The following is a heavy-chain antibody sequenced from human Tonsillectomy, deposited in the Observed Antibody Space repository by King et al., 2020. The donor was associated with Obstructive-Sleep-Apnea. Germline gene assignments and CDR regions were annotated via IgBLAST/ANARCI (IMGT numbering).Heavy chain of an antibody. J-gene: IGHJ6*02. Sequence: VQLVESGGGVVQPGRSLRLSCVATGFTFTSHGMHWVRQDPGRGLERVAFIRNDVTNKYYVDSGKGRLTISRDNSQNPAYLQMNSLIPEDTAVYYCAKEQWLPSFYYYGMDVWGQGTTVTVSS. V-gene: IGHV3-30*02. CDR3: AKEQWLPSFYYYGMDV. CDR1: GFTFTSHG. CDR2: IRNDVTNK. D-gene: IGHD6-19*01.